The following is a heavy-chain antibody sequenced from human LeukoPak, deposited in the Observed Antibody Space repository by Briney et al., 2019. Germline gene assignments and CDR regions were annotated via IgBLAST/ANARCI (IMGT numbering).Heavy chain of an antibody. V-gene: IGHV3-23*01. CDR2: ISGSGGST. Sequence: GGSLRLSCAASGFTFSSYAMSWVRQAPGKGLEWVSAISGSGGSTYYADSVKGRFTISRDNSKNTLYLQMNSLRAEDTAVYYCARDPSLPRLYMVRGVMGGHFDYWGQGTLVTVSS. CDR3: ARDPSLPRLYMVRGVMGGHFDY. D-gene: IGHD3-10*01. J-gene: IGHJ4*02. CDR1: GFTFSSYA.